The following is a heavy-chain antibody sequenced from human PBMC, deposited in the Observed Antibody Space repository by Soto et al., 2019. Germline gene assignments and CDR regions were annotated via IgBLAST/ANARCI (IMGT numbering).Heavy chain of an antibody. CDR2: IYHSGST. Sequence: QVQLHESGPGLVKPSGTLSLTCAVSNGSISSSNWWSWVRQPPGKGLEWIGQIYHSGSTNYNPSLKRRVTISVDKSKNLCSMKVSSVTAADTAVHYCARDLRLGYFVYWGQATLVTVSS. D-gene: IGHD3-16*01. CDR1: NGSISSSNW. V-gene: IGHV4-4*02. CDR3: ARDLRLGYFVY. J-gene: IGHJ4*02.